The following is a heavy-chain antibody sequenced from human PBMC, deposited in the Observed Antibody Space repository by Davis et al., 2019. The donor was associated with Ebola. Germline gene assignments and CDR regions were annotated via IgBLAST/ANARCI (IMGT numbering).Heavy chain of an antibody. D-gene: IGHD6-25*01. CDR2: IYYSGST. J-gene: IGHJ6*02. Sequence: MPSETLSLTCTVSGGSISSSSYYWGWIRQPPGKGLEWIGSIYYSGSTYYNPSLKSRVTISVDTSKNQFSLKLSSVTAADTAVYYCARHGERVYYGMDVWGQGTTVTVSS. V-gene: IGHV4-39*01. CDR1: GGSISSSSYY. CDR3: ARHGERVYYGMDV.